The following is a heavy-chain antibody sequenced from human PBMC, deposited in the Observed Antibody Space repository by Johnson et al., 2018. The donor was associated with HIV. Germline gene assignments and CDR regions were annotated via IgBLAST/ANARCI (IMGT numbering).Heavy chain of an antibody. CDR2: IYSGGST. CDR3: ARDLKSYYDSSGYFDAFDI. Sequence: QVQLVESGGGVVQAGRSLRLSCAASGFTFNSYATHWVRQAPGKGLEWVSVIYSGGSTYYADSVKGRFTISRDNSKNTLYLQMNSLRAEDTALYYCARDLKSYYDSSGYFDAFDIWGQGTMVTVSS. CDR1: GFTFNSYA. V-gene: IGHV3-NL1*01. D-gene: IGHD3-22*01. J-gene: IGHJ3*02.